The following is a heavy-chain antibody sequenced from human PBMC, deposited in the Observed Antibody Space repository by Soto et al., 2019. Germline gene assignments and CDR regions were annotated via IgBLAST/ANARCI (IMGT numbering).Heavy chain of an antibody. D-gene: IGHD3-3*01. Sequence: QVQLMQSGAEVRKPGSSVTVSCKASGGTFSSNPISWVRQAPGQGLEWMGGIIPIFATPHYARRFLDRVTLTADRSTNTAYMELTGLTSEDTAIYYCARDLSAVKRFESFKCYRMDVWGQGTTVTVS. CDR3: ARDLSAVKRFESFKCYRMDV. CDR1: GGTFSSNP. V-gene: IGHV1-69*06. CDR2: IIPIFATP. J-gene: IGHJ6*02.